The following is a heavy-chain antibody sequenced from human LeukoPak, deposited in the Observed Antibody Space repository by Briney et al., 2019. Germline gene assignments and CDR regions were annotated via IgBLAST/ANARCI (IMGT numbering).Heavy chain of an antibody. J-gene: IGHJ3*02. CDR1: GDSISSYY. D-gene: IGHD4-23*01. CDR3: ARGPMTTVVTRGGAFDI. CDR2: IYTSGST. Sequence: SETLSLTCTVSGDSISSYYWSWIRQPAGKGLEWIGRIYTSGSTNYNPSLKSRVTMSVDTSKNQFSLNLSSVTAADTAVYYCARGPMTTVVTRGGAFDIWGQGTMVTVSS. V-gene: IGHV4-4*07.